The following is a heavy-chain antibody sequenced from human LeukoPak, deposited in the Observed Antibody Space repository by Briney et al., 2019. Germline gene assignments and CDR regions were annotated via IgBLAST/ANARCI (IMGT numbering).Heavy chain of an antibody. V-gene: IGHV3-11*01. CDR3: AKDINYGDYHYGMDV. J-gene: IGHJ6*02. Sequence: PGGSLRLSCAVSRLKISDYSMSWIRQSPGKGLEWISSINNGGGVIQYADSVKGRFFVSRDNTKNSLYLQMNSLRPEDTALYYCAKDINYGDYHYGMDVWGQGTTVTVSS. D-gene: IGHD4-17*01. CDR1: RLKISDYS. CDR2: INNGGGVI.